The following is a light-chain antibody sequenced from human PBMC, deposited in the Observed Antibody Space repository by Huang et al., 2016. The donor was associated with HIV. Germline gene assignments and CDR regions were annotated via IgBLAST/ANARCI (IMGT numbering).Light chain of an antibody. CDR1: QSLLHGSGHNY. CDR3: MQSLQTPGT. CDR2: SGS. Sequence: DIVMIQSPLSLSVTPGEAASISCRSSQSLLHGSGHNYLEWYLQKPGQSPQLLIYSGSDRSPGVPARFSASGSGTDFSLTISSVEAEDIGIYYCMQSLQTPGTFGQGIRLDIK. J-gene: IGKJ5*01. V-gene: IGKV2-28*01.